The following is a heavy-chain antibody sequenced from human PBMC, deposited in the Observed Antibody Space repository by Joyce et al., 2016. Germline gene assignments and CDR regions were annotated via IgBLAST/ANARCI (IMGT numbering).Heavy chain of an antibody. CDR2: INPNSGGT. CDR3: ARAHFYDNTGYPI. V-gene: IGHV1-2*02. D-gene: IGHD3-22*01. Sequence: QVQLVQSGAAVKKPGASVKVSCKASGYTFTGYYMHWVRQAPGQGLEWMGWINPNSGGTNYAQKFQGRVTMTRDTSISTAYMELSRLRSDDTAIYYCARAHFYDNTGYPIWGRGTLVTVSS. CDR1: GYTFTGYY. J-gene: IGHJ4*02.